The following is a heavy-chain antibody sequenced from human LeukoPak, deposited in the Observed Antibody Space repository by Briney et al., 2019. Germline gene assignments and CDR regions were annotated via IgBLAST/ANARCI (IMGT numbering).Heavy chain of an antibody. V-gene: IGHV3-7*01. CDR2: IKQDGSEK. D-gene: IGHD3-22*01. Sequence: GGSLRLSCAASGFTFSSYWMSWVRQAPGKGLEWVANIKQDGSEKYYVDSVKGRFTISRDNAKNSLYLQMNSLRAEDTAVYYCARDSLTYYCDSSGPTDYWGQGTLVTVSS. J-gene: IGHJ4*02. CDR3: ARDSLTYYCDSSGPTDY. CDR1: GFTFSSYW.